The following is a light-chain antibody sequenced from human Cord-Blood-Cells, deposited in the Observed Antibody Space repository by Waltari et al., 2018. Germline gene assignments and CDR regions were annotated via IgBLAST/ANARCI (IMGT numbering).Light chain of an antibody. Sequence: QSALTQPPSVSGSPGQSVTISCTGTSSHVGSYHRVSWYQQPPGTAPRRMISEVSTRPSGVPDRFSGSKSGNTASLTISGLQAEDEADYYCSSYTSSSTYVFGTGTKVTVL. CDR1: SSHVGSYHR. J-gene: IGLJ1*01. CDR3: SSYTSSSTYV. CDR2: EVS. V-gene: IGLV2-18*02.